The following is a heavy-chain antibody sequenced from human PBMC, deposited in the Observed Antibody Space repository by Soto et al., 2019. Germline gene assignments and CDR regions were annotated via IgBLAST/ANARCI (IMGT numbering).Heavy chain of an antibody. J-gene: IGHJ1*01. CDR1: GGTFSTYP. V-gene: IGHV1-69*12. D-gene: IGHD4-4*01. CDR2: INPIFGTA. CDR3: ARLRASNYEAYQH. Sequence: QVQLVQSGAEVKKPGSSVKVSCKASGGTFSTYPISWVRQAPGQGREWMGGINPIFGTANYAQKLQGRVTITADESTTTAYMQLSSLRADDTAVYYCARLRASNYEAYQHWGQGTLVTVSS.